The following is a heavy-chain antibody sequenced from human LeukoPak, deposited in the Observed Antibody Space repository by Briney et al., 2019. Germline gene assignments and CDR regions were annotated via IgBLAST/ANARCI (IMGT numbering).Heavy chain of an antibody. CDR2: ISAYNGNT. Sequence: ASVKVSCKASGYTFTSYGISWVRQAPGQGLEWMGWISAYNGNTNYAQKLQGRVTMTTDTSTSTAYLELRSLRSDDTAVYYRARVEGFWFGEFTEGLLDVWGQGTTVTVSS. V-gene: IGHV1-18*01. CDR3: ARVEGFWFGEFTEGLLDV. D-gene: IGHD3-10*01. J-gene: IGHJ6*02. CDR1: GYTFTSYG.